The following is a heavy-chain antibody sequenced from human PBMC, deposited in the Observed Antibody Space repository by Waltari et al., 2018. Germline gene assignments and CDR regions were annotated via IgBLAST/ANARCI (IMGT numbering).Heavy chain of an antibody. Sequence: QLQLQESGPGLVKPSETLSLTCTVSGASISNDSYYWGWIRQPPGKGLDGIGSIYHTGSTSYKPSLKSRVTVAPDTPRNQFSLKLSAVTAADTALYYCARASRIMITFGGVIAIDPWGQGTLVTVSS. CDR2: IYHTGST. CDR3: ARASRIMITFGGVIAIDP. V-gene: IGHV4-39*01. D-gene: IGHD3-16*02. J-gene: IGHJ5*02. CDR1: GASISNDSYY.